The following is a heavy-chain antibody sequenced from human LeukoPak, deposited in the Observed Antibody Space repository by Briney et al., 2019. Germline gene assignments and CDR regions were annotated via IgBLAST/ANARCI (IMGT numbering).Heavy chain of an antibody. J-gene: IGHJ5*02. CDR1: GGTFSSYA. V-gene: IGHV1-69*01. CDR3: ARLIHGTNWFDP. D-gene: IGHD2-8*01. CDR2: IIPIFGTA. Sequence: SVKVSCKASGGTFSSYAISWVRQAPGQGLEWMGGIIPIFGTANYAQKFQGRVTITADESTSTAYMELSSLRSEDTAVYYCARLIHGTNWFDPWGQGTLVTVYS.